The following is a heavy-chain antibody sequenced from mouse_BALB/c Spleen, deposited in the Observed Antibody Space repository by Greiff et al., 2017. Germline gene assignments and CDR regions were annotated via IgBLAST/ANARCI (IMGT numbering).Heavy chain of an antibody. CDR1: GFTFSDYG. CDR2: ISNLAYSI. Sequence: EVKLVESGGGLVQPGGSRKLSCAASGFTFSDYGMAWVRQAPGKGPEWVAFISNLAYSIYYADTVTGRFTISRENAKNTLYLEMSSLRSEDTAMYYCARGGYYDYFDYWGQGTTLTVSS. CDR3: ARGGYYDYFDY. J-gene: IGHJ2*01. D-gene: IGHD1-1*01. V-gene: IGHV5-15*02.